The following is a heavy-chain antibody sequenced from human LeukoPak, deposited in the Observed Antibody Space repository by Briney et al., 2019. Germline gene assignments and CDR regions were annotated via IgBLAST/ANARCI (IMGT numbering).Heavy chain of an antibody. CDR3: ARQLRTHTNWFDP. CDR1: GFTFTNYW. CDR2: ISSSGSTI. D-gene: IGHD3-3*01. Sequence: GGSLKLSCAASGFTFTNYWMNWVRQAPGKGLEWVSYISSSGSTIYYADSVKGRFTISRDNAKNSLYLQMNSLRAEDTAVYYCARQLRTHTNWFDPWGQGTLVTVSS. V-gene: IGHV3-48*04. J-gene: IGHJ5*02.